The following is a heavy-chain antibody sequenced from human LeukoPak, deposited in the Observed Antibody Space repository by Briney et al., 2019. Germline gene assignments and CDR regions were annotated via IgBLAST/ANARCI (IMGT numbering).Heavy chain of an antibody. V-gene: IGHV3-23*01. CDR2: ISGSGGST. CDR1: GFTFSSYA. D-gene: IGHD5-12*01. J-gene: IGHJ6*03. CDR3: AKGYSGYDPHRGYYYYYMDV. Sequence: GGSLRLSCAASGFTFSSYAMSWVRQAPGKGLDWVSAISGSGGSTSYADSVKGRFTISRDNSKNTLYLQMNSLRAEDTAVYFCAKGYSGYDPHRGYYYYYMDVWGKGPRSPSP.